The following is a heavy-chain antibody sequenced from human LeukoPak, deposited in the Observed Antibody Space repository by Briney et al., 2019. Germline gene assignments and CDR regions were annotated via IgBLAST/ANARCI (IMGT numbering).Heavy chain of an antibody. CDR3: ARGGLRYFDWLYNWFDP. J-gene: IGHJ5*02. CDR1: GGSFSGYY. Sequence: PSETLSLTCAVYGGSFSGYYWSWIRQPPGKGLEGIGEINHSGSTNYNPSLKSRVTISVDTSRNQFSLKLSSVTAADTAVYYCARGGLRYFDWLYNWFDPWGQGTLVTVSS. D-gene: IGHD3-9*01. CDR2: INHSGST. V-gene: IGHV4-34*01.